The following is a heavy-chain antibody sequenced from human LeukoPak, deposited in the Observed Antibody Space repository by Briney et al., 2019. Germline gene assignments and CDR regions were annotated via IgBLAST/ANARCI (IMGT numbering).Heavy chain of an antibody. CDR2: ISSSGSTI. D-gene: IGHD3-22*01. CDR1: EFTFSSYE. CDR3: ASYYDSSGYYRGWFDP. V-gene: IGHV3-48*03. Sequence: GGSLRLSCAASEFTFSSYEMNWFRQAPGKGLEWVSYISSSGSTIYYADSVKGRFTISRDNAKNSLYLQMNSLRAEDTAVYYCASYYDSSGYYRGWFDPWGQGTLVTVSS. J-gene: IGHJ5*02.